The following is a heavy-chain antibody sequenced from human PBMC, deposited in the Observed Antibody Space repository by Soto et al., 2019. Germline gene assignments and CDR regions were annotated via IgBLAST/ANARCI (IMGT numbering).Heavy chain of an antibody. CDR3: ARVKTDFWSGYYGAGYYGMDV. CDR2: INSDGSST. V-gene: IGHV3-74*01. D-gene: IGHD3-3*01. Sequence: PGGSLRLSCAASGFTFSSYWMHWVRQAPGKGLVWVSRINSDGSSTSYADSVKGRFTISRDNAKNTLYLQMNSLRAEDTAVYYCARVKTDFWSGYYGAGYYGMDVWGQGTTVTVSS. CDR1: GFTFSSYW. J-gene: IGHJ6*02.